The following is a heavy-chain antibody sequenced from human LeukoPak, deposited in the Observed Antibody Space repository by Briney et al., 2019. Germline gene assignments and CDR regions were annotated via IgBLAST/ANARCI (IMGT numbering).Heavy chain of an antibody. J-gene: IGHJ6*02. V-gene: IGHV3-9*01. Sequence: GGSLRLSCAASGFTFDEYAMHWVRQAPGKGLEWVSGISWNSGSIGYADSVKGRFTISRDNAKNSLYPQMNSLRAEDTALYYCAKDVSSSWYVDGMDVWGQGTTVTVSS. CDR1: GFTFDEYA. CDR2: ISWNSGSI. D-gene: IGHD6-13*01. CDR3: AKDVSSSWYVDGMDV.